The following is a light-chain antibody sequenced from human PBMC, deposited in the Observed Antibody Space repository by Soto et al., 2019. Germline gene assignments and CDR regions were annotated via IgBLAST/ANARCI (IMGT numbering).Light chain of an antibody. CDR3: LQHNNYPWT. CDR1: QGISHY. CDR2: DAS. J-gene: IGKJ1*01. V-gene: IGKV1-17*03. Sequence: DIQMTQSPSAMSASVGDRVTITCRASQGISHYLTWFQQKPGKVPKRLIYDASSLQSGVQSRFSGNGSGTEFTLTIISLQPEDSATYYCLQHNNYPWTFGHGTRVEIK.